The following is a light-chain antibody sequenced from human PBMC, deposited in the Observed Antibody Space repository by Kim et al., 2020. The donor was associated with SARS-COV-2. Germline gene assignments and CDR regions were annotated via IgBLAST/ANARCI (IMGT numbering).Light chain of an antibody. Sequence: GQRVTISCSGSSSNIGRNTVNWYQQLPGTAPKLLIDFNNERPSGVPDRFSGSKSGTSASLAISGLQSEDDADYYCAAWDDRLNGPVFGGGTKLTVL. CDR2: FNN. CDR3: AAWDDRLNGPV. CDR1: SSNIGRNT. V-gene: IGLV1-44*01. J-gene: IGLJ2*01.